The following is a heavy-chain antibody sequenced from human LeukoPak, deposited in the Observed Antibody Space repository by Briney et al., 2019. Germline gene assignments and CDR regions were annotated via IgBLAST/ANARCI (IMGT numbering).Heavy chain of an antibody. CDR2: IYSDGRT. V-gene: IGHV3-66*01. CDR1: GFTVSTNY. D-gene: IGHD6-19*01. Sequence: GGSLRLSCAASGFTVSTNYMSWVRQAPGKGLEWVSVIYSDGRTSYADSVSGRFTISRDNSKNTLYLQTSSLRAEDTAVYYCARELVAGGGRRGMDVWGQGTTVTVSS. CDR3: ARELVAGGGRRGMDV. J-gene: IGHJ6*02.